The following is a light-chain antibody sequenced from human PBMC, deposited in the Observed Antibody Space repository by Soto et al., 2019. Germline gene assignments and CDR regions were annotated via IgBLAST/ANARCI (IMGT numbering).Light chain of an antibody. CDR1: SSDVGAYNY. CDR2: EVS. Sequence: QSALTQPASVSGSPRQSITISCTGTSSDVGAYNYVSWYQQHPGKAPKLMIYEVSNRPSGVSNRFSGSKSGNMASLTIFGLQAEDEADYYCSSYTSSSSYVFGTGTKVTVL. J-gene: IGLJ1*01. CDR3: SSYTSSSSYV. V-gene: IGLV2-14*01.